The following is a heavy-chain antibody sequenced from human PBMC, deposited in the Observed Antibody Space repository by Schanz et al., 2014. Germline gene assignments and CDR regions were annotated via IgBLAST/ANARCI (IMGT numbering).Heavy chain of an antibody. CDR2: ISSTGTSI. J-gene: IGHJ4*02. Sequence: QLVECGGGLVQPGGSLRLSCSASGSTFSTYAMSWVRQTPGKGLEWVSFISSTGTSIYYADSVKGRFTISRDNAKNSLYLQMNSLRAEDTAVYCCARSRGFDSIFDFWGRGTLXTVSS. CDR1: GSTFSTYA. V-gene: IGHV3-48*01. D-gene: IGHD5-12*01. CDR3: ARSRGFDSIFDF.